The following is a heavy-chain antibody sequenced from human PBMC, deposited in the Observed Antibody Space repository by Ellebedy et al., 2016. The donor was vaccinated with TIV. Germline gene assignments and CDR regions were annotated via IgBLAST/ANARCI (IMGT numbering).Heavy chain of an antibody. CDR1: GFTFSSYG. V-gene: IGHV3-33*01. Sequence: GESLKISXAASGFTFSSYGMHWVRQAPGKGLEWVAVIWYDGSNKYYADSVKGRFTISRDNSKNTLYLQMNSLRAEDTAVYYCARVVYPYGDYSIYYYGMDVWGQGTTVTVSS. CDR2: IWYDGSNK. J-gene: IGHJ6*02. CDR3: ARVVYPYGDYSIYYYGMDV. D-gene: IGHD4-17*01.